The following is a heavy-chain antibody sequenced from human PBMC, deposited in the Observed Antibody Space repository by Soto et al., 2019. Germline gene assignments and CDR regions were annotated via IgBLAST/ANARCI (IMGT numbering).Heavy chain of an antibody. Sequence: KTSETLSLTCSLYSGSLSGYYWSCIRQPPGKGLEWIGEISPSGTTNYSPSLKSRVSISVDTSKNQFSLTLTSLTAADTAVYYCARSPNYDYYGFDVWVQGTTVTVSS. CDR2: ISPSGTT. CDR3: ARSPNYDYYGFDV. D-gene: IGHD3-16*01. J-gene: IGHJ6*02. V-gene: IGHV4-34*01. CDR1: SGSLSGYY.